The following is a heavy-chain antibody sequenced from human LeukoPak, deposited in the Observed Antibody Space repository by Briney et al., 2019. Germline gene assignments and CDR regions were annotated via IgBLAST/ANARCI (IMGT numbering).Heavy chain of an antibody. J-gene: IGHJ4*02. CDR1: GGSMDSGSYY. D-gene: IGHD4-11*01. CDR2: IYTSGST. Sequence: NPSRTLSLTCTVSGGSMDSGSYYWSWLRQPAGKGLEWIGRIYTSGSTNYNPSLKSRVTISVDTSKNQFSLKLTSMTAADTAVYYCVRGWGMTAVTFYFDCWGQGTLVTVSA. CDR3: VRGWGMTAVTFYFDC. V-gene: IGHV4-61*02.